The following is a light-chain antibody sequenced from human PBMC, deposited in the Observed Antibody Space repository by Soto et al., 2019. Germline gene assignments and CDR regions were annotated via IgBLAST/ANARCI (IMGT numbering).Light chain of an antibody. CDR2: EVS. V-gene: IGKV2-30*01. Sequence: DVVVTQSPLSLPVTLGQSASISCRSSRSLENSDGKTYLSWFKQRPGQSPRRLISEVSKRDSGVPDRIRGSGLGTDFTLHISSVEAEDVGVYYCMQGRHLAWTFGQGTRVEIK. J-gene: IGKJ1*01. CDR1: RSLENSDGKTY. CDR3: MQGRHLAWT.